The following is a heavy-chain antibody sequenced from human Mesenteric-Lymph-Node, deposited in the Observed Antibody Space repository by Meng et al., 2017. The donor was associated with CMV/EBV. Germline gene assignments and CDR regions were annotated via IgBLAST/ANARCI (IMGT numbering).Heavy chain of an antibody. J-gene: IGHJ4*02. CDR1: GFTLSSHF. CDR2: IHSDGSST. V-gene: IGHV3-74*01. Sequence: GESLKISCAASGFTLSSHFMHWVRQAPGKGLLWVSRIHSDGSSTAYADSVKGRFTISRDTAKNTLYLQMNSLRVEDTAVYYCAKDANWAFDHWDQGTLVTVSS. CDR3: AKDANWAFDH. D-gene: IGHD7-27*01.